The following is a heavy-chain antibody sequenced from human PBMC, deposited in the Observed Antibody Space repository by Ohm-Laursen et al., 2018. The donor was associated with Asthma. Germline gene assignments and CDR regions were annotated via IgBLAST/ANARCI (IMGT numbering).Heavy chain of an antibody. D-gene: IGHD3-16*02. V-gene: IGHV4-31*03. J-gene: IGHJ5*02. Sequence: SQTLSLTCTVSGGSISSGGYYWSWIRQHPGKGLEWIGYIYYSGSTYYNPSLKSRVTISVDTSKNQFSLKLSSVTAADTAVCYCARRQFGGVIHWFDPWGQGTLVSVFS. CDR2: IYYSGST. CDR1: GGSISSGGYY. CDR3: ARRQFGGVIHWFDP.